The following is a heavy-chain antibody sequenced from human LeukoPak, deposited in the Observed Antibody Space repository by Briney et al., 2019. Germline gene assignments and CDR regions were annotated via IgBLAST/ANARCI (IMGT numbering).Heavy chain of an antibody. CDR2: ISGSGGST. D-gene: IGHD3-3*01. Sequence: GGSLRLSCAASGFTFSSYAMSWVRQAPGKGLEWVSAISGSGGSTYYADSVKGRFTISRDNSKNTLYLQMNSLRAEDTAVYYCATRENGVTIFGVVIIWDYWGQGTLVTVS. CDR1: GFTFSSYA. J-gene: IGHJ4*02. CDR3: ATRENGVTIFGVVIIWDY. V-gene: IGHV3-23*01.